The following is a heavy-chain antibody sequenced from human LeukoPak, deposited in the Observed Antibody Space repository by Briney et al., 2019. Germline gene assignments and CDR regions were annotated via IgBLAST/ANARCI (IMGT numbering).Heavy chain of an antibody. J-gene: IGHJ4*02. V-gene: IGHV3-23*01. CDR2: ISGSDDTT. Sequence: GGSLRLSCAASGFTFSSYAMSWVRQAPGKGLEWVSIISGSDDTTYYADSVKGRFTISRDNSKNTLYLQMNSLRAEDTAVYYCARESPGILHYWGQGTLVTVSS. D-gene: IGHD6-13*01. CDR3: ARESPGILHY. CDR1: GFTFSSYA.